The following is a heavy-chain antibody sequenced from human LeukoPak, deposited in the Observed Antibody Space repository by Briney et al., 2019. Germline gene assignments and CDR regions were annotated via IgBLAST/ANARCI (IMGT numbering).Heavy chain of an antibody. J-gene: IGHJ4*02. D-gene: IGHD5-18*01. CDR1: GFTFSSYS. Sequence: PGGSLRLSCAASGFTFSSYSMNWVRQAPGKGLEWVSSISSSSSYIYYADSVKGRFTISRDNAKNSLYLQMNSLRAEDTAVYYCARESFLGYSLVGCSDYWGQGTLVTVSS. CDR2: ISSSSSYI. CDR3: ARESFLGYSLVGCSDY. V-gene: IGHV3-21*01.